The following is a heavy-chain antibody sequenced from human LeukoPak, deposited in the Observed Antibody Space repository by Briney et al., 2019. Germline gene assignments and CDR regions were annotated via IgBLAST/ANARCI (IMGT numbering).Heavy chain of an antibody. CDR1: GGSISSYY. D-gene: IGHD4-17*01. CDR2: IDYSGST. V-gene: IGHV4-59*01. J-gene: IGHJ6*02. Sequence: SETLSLTCTDSGGSISSYYWRWIRQPPGKELEWIGYIDYSGSTNYNPSLKSRVTISVDTSKNQFSLKLSSVTAADTAVYYCARDHGDYPMTSFYYYGMVVWGQWTTVTVSS. CDR3: ARDHGDYPMTSFYYYGMVV.